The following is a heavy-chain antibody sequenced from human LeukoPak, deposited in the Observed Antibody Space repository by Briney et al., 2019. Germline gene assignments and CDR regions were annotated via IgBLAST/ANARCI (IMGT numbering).Heavy chain of an antibody. CDR1: GGTFSSYA. D-gene: IGHD5-18*01. Sequence: SVKVSCKASGGTFSSYAISWVRQAPGQGLEWMGGIIPIFGTANYAQKFQGRATITADESTSTAYMELSSLRSEDTAVYYCARESDVDTAMFVYYFDYWGQGTLVTVSS. CDR3: ARESDVDTAMFVYYFDY. V-gene: IGHV1-69*13. J-gene: IGHJ4*02. CDR2: IIPIFGTA.